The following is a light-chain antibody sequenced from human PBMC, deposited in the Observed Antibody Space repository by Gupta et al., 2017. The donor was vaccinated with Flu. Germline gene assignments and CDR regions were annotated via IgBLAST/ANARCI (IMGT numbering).Light chain of an antibody. Sequence: VLTHSPRSLSLSPGERASVSCRDSQSVRSTYLDGDQQKPGQAPRLLIYAASSRATGIKGRFSGSGSGTDFTLTVGRMEPEDFARHDGHHPGTFGQGTKVEIK. CDR3: HHPGT. J-gene: IGKJ1*01. V-gene: IGKV3-20*01. CDR2: AAS. CDR1: QSVRSTY.